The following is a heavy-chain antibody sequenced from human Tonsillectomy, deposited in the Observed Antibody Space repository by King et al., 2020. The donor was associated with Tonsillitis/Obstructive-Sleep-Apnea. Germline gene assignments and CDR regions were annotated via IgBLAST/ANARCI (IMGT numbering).Heavy chain of an antibody. D-gene: IGHD3-3*01. CDR3: ARETGPYDPHGYFDL. V-gene: IGHV3-33*01. CDR2: IWYDGSNK. CDR1: GFTFSSYG. Sequence: VQLVESGGGVVQPGRSLRLSCAASGFTFSSYGMHWVRQAPGKGLEWVAVIWYDGSNKYYADSVKGRFTISRDNSKKTLYLEMNSLRAEDTAVYYCARETGPYDPHGYFDLRGRGTLVTVSS. J-gene: IGHJ2*01.